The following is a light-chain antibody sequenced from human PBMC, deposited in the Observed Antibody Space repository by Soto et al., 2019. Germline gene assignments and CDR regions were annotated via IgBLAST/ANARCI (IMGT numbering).Light chain of an antibody. J-gene: IGKJ2*01. CDR1: QSVSSSS. Sequence: EIVLTQSPGTLSLSPGERATLSCRASQSVSSSSLAWYQQKPGQAPRLLIYGASSRATGIPDRFSGSGSGTDFTLTINRLEPEDFAVYYCQQYGSSSYTFGQGTKVDIK. CDR3: QQYGSSSYT. V-gene: IGKV3-20*01. CDR2: GAS.